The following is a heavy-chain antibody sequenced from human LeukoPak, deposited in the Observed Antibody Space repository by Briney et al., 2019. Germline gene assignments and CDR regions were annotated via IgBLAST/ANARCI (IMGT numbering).Heavy chain of an antibody. D-gene: IGHD3-10*01. J-gene: IGHJ4*02. CDR2: ISSSGVNT. V-gene: IGHV3-64*05. CDR3: VKDCRGSGREGGFDY. CDR1: GFTFSEYA. Sequence: GGSLRLSCSASGFTFSEYAMHWVRQAPGKGLEYVPTISSSGVNTDYADSVEGRFTISRDDSKHTLYIKMSSLRAVDSAVSCCVKDCRGSGREGGFDYLGQGTLVTVPS.